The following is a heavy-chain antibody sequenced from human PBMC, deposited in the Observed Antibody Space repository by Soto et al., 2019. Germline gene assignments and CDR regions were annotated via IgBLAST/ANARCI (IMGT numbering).Heavy chain of an antibody. V-gene: IGHV3-23*01. Sequence: EVQLLESGGGLVQPGGSLRLSCAASGFTFSTYAMIWVRQAPGKGLEWVSVITGSGGSTYYADSVKGRFTISRDTSKNTRFLQMNSLRAEDTAVYYCAKERYGDYGGIDYWGQGTMVTVSS. J-gene: IGHJ4*02. CDR3: AKERYGDYGGIDY. CDR2: ITGSGGST. D-gene: IGHD4-17*01. CDR1: GFTFSTYA.